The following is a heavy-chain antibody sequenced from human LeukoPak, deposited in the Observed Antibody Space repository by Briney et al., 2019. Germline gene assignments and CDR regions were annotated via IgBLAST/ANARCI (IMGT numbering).Heavy chain of an antibody. D-gene: IGHD2-2*01. V-gene: IGHV1-69*05. CDR1: VGTFSSYA. CDR3: ARGDIVVVPAAIYYMDV. CDR2: IIPIFGTA. Sequence: SVKVSCKASVGTFSSYAISWVRQAPGQGLEWMGGIIPIFGTANYAQKFQGRVTITTDESTSTAYMELSSLRSEDTAVYYCARGDIVVVPAAIYYMDVWGKGTTVTVSS. J-gene: IGHJ6*03.